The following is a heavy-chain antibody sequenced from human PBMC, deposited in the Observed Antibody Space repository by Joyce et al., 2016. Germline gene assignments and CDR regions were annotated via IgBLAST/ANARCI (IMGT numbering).Heavy chain of an antibody. CDR3: ATIGTGVEVQSWFDP. J-gene: IGHJ5*02. CDR2: IMPVFGTS. CDR1: GGTFNSRG. D-gene: IGHD3-3*01. V-gene: IGHV1-69*06. Sequence: QVQLVQSGAEVRKPGSSVKVSCKVYGGTFNSRGCGWVRKAPGQGLEWMGAIMPVFGTSDSAQKFQDRVTFTADKSTTTAYMELRSLTSEDTAEYYCATIGTGVEVQSWFDPWCQGTLVIVSS.